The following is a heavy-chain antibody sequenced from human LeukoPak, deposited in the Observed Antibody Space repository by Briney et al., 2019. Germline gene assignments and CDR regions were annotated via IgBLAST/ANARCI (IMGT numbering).Heavy chain of an antibody. V-gene: IGHV3-23*01. CDR2: ISGSGGST. CDR3: TTGYYGSGSYSPLDY. D-gene: IGHD3-10*01. CDR1: GSTFSSYA. J-gene: IGHJ4*02. Sequence: GGSLRLSCAASGSTFSSYAMSWVRQAPGKGLEWVSAISGSGGSTYYADSVKGRFTISRDNSKNTLYLQMNSLRAEDTAVYYCTTGYYGSGSYSPLDYWGQGTLVTVSS.